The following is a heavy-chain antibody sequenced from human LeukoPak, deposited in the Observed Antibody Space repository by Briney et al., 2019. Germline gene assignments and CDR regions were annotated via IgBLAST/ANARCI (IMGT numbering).Heavy chain of an antibody. V-gene: IGHV3-48*02. D-gene: IGHD3-9*01. CDR2: ISSGSSTI. J-gene: IGHJ5*02. CDR3: ARGVRASTGNYWFDP. Sequence: GGSLRLSCAASGFTFSSYAMIWVRQAPGKGLEWISYISSGSSTIHYADSVKGRFTISRDNAENSLYLQMNSLRDEDTAVYYCARGVRASTGNYWFDPWGQGTLVTVSS. CDR1: GFTFSSYA.